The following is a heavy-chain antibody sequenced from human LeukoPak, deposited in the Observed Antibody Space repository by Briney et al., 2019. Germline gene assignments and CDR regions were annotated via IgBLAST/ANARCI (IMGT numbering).Heavy chain of an antibody. Sequence: GGSLRLSCAASGFTFSSYWMSWVRQAPGKGLERVANIKQDGSEKYYVDSVKGRFTISRDNAKNSLYLQMNSLRAEDTAVYYCARVRGYSSSHYWGQGTLVTVSS. CDR1: GFTFSSYW. J-gene: IGHJ4*02. D-gene: IGHD6-13*01. CDR2: IKQDGSEK. CDR3: ARVRGYSSSHY. V-gene: IGHV3-7*04.